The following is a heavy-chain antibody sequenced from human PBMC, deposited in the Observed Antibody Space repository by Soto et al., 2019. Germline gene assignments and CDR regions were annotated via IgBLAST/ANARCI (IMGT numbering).Heavy chain of an antibody. Sequence: PGGSLRLSCAASGFTFSSYGMHWVRQAPGKGLEWVAVISYDGSNKYYADSVKGRFTISRDNSKNTLYLQMNSLRAEDTAVYYCAKDGGYCSSTSCHDYYMDVWGKGTTVTVSS. V-gene: IGHV3-30*18. CDR3: AKDGGYCSSTSCHDYYMDV. D-gene: IGHD2-2*01. J-gene: IGHJ6*03. CDR2: ISYDGSNK. CDR1: GFTFSSYG.